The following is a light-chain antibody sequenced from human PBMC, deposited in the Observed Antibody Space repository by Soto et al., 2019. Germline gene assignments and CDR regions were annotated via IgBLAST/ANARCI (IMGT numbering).Light chain of an antibody. J-gene: IGLJ2*01. V-gene: IGLV1-40*01. CDR1: SSNIGAGFD. CDR2: GNN. CDR3: QSFDTSLGRSV. Sequence: QSVLTQPPSVSGAPGQRVTIPCTGTSSNIGAGFDVHWYQHLPGTAPKLLIYGNNHRPSGVPDRFSGSKSGTSASLAITGLQAEDEADYSCQSFDTSLGRSVFVGGTKLTVL.